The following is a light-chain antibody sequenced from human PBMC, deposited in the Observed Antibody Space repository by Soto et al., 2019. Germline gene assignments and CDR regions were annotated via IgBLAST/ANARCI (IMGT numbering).Light chain of an antibody. CDR1: TGAVTSGHY. V-gene: IGLV7-46*01. CDR3: LLSFSGARLVV. J-gene: IGLJ2*01. Sequence: QAVVTQEPSLTMSPGGTVTLTCGSSTGAVTSGHYPYWFHQKPGQAPRTLIYDTSNKHSWTPARFSGSLLVGKAALTLSGSQPEDEAEYYCLLSFSGARLVVFGGGTKLTVI. CDR2: DTS.